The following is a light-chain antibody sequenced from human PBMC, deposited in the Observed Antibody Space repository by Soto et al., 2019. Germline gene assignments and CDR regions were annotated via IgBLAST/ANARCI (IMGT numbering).Light chain of an antibody. CDR2: EVS. CDR3: SSYAGSNNLGV. CDR1: ISDVCGYNY. J-gene: IGLJ1*01. Sequence: QSVLTQPASASESPGQSVTISCTGTISDVCGYNYVSWYQQHPGKAPKLMIYEVSKRPSGVPDRFSGSKSGNTASLTVSGLQAEDEADYYCSSYAGSNNLGVFGTGTKVTVL. V-gene: IGLV2-8*01.